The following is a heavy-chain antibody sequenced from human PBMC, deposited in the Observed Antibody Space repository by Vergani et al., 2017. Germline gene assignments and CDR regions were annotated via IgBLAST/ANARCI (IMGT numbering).Heavy chain of an antibody. J-gene: IGHJ6*03. V-gene: IGHV1-3*01. Sequence: QVQLVQSGAEVKKPGASVKVSCKASGYTFTSYAMHWVRQAPGQRLEGMGWINAGNGNTKYSQKFQGRVTITRDTSASTAYMELSSQRSEDTAVYYCAREPLAAARPYYYMDVWGKGTTVTVSS. CDR3: AREPLAAARPYYYMDV. CDR1: GYTFTSYA. CDR2: INAGNGNT. D-gene: IGHD6-13*01.